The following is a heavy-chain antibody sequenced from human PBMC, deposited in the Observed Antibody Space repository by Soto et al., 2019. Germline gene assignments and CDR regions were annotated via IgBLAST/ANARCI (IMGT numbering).Heavy chain of an antibody. CDR3: ARHRGCYDILTGYYTELNFDY. V-gene: IGHV4-39*01. CDR2: IYYSGTT. CDR1: GGSISSSSYY. Sequence: PSETLSLTCTVSGGSISSSSYYWGWIRQPPGKGLEWIGSIYYSGTTYYNPSLKSRVTISVDTSKNQFSLKLSSVTAADTAVYYCARHRGCYDILTGYYTELNFDYWGQGTLVTVSS. D-gene: IGHD3-9*01. J-gene: IGHJ4*02.